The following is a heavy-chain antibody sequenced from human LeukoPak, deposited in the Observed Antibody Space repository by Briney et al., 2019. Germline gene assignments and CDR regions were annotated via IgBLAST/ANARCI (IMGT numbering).Heavy chain of an antibody. CDR1: GFTFSSYG. D-gene: IGHD2-8*01. J-gene: IGHJ4*02. V-gene: IGHV3-33*01. CDR2: IWYDGSNK. Sequence: QAGGSLRLSCAASGFTFSSYGMHWVRQAPGKGLEWVAVIWYDGSNKYYADSVKGRFTISRDNSKNTLYLQMNSLRAEDTAVYYCARGGIYCTNGVCYTENSVFDYWGQGTLVTVSS. CDR3: ARGGIYCTNGVCYTENSVFDY.